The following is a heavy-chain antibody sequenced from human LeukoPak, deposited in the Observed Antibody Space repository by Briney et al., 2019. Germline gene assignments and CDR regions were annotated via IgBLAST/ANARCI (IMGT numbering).Heavy chain of an antibody. D-gene: IGHD6-19*01. J-gene: IGHJ4*02. CDR1: GFTFSDYA. CDR3: TRDSYSSGWYPDY. Sequence: GGSLRLSCAASGFTFSDYAMNWVRQAPGKGPEWVSYISSGSSTIYYADSVKGRFTISRDNAKNSLYLQMNSLRDEDTAVYYCTRDSYSSGWYPDYWGQGTLVTVSS. V-gene: IGHV3-48*02. CDR2: ISSGSSTI.